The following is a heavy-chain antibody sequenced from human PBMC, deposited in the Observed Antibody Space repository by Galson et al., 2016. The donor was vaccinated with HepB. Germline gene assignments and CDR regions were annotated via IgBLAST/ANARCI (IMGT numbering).Heavy chain of an antibody. CDR3: TTGVTKWGPAY. V-gene: IGHV3-15*01. Sequence: SLRLSCAASGFSFSDAWMTWVRQTPGKGLEWVGRIKSKSDGGTSDYAAPVEGRFIISRDDSRDTLYLQLNSLRSEDTATYCCTTGVTKWGPAYWGQGAQVTVSP. D-gene: IGHD1-26*01. CDR1: GFSFSDAW. J-gene: IGHJ4*02. CDR2: IKSKSDGGTS.